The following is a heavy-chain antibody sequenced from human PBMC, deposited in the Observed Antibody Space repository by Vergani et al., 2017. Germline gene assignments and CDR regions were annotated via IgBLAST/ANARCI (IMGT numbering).Heavy chain of an antibody. CDR2: IYYSGST. J-gene: IGHJ4*02. V-gene: IGHV4-39*07. CDR1: GCSIISSSYY. D-gene: IGHD5-12*01. Sequence: QLQESGPGVEKPAETLSVTCTVSGCSIISSSYYWGWIRQPPGKVLEWIGSIYYSGSTYYNPSLKSRVTISVDTSKTQCSLPLSSVTAADTAVYYCARGYKAWGQGTLVTVSS. CDR3: ARGYKA.